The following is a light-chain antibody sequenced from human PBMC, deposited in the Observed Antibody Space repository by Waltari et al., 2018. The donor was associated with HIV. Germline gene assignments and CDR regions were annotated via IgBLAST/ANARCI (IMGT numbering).Light chain of an antibody. CDR1: SSDVGGYNF. CDR2: EVS. J-gene: IGLJ1*01. V-gene: IGLV2-14*01. Sequence: QSALTQPASVSGSPGQSITISCTGTSSDVGGYNFVSWYQQYPGKAPKLMIYEVSNRPSWVSDRFSGSKSANTASLTISGLRAEDEADYYCISYTTSSTPYVLGTGTTVTVL. CDR3: ISYTTSSTPYV.